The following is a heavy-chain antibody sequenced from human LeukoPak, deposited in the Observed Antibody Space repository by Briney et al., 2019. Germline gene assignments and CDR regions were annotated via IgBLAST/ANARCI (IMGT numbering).Heavy chain of an antibody. Sequence: GGSLRLSCAASGFTFSSYWMTWVRQAPGQGLEWVANIKEDGSAKYHVDSVKGRFTISRDNAKNSLYLRMNGLRVEDTAVYYCTRDTGCSGGACYSFYDYWGQGTLVTVSS. CDR3: TRDTGCSGGACYSFYDY. CDR1: GFTFSSYW. CDR2: IKEDGSAK. J-gene: IGHJ4*02. V-gene: IGHV3-7*01. D-gene: IGHD2-21*01.